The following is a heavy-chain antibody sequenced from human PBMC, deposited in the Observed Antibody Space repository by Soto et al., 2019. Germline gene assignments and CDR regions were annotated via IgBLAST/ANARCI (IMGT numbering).Heavy chain of an antibody. Sequence: QVQLQESGPGLVKPSETLSLTCTVSGGSISSYYWSWIRQPPGKGLEWIGYIYYSGSTNSNPSLNSRVTIPVDTSKNQFSLKLSSVTAADTAVYYCASAYCSSTSCRGAYYYGMDVWGQGTTVTVSS. J-gene: IGHJ6*02. CDR3: ASAYCSSTSCRGAYYYGMDV. D-gene: IGHD2-2*01. CDR1: GGSISSYY. V-gene: IGHV4-59*08. CDR2: IYYSGST.